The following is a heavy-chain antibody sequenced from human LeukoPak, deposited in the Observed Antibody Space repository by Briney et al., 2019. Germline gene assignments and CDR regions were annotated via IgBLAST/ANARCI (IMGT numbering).Heavy chain of an antibody. Sequence: GGSLRLSCAASGFTFSSYAMSWVRQAPGKGLEWVSAISGSGGSTYYADSVKGRFTISRDNSKNTLYLQMNSLRAEDTAVYYCAKGTVNWGVFMGFDYWGQGTLVTVSS. J-gene: IGHJ4*02. CDR1: GFTFSSYA. CDR2: ISGSGGST. D-gene: IGHD7-27*01. CDR3: AKGTVNWGVFMGFDY. V-gene: IGHV3-23*01.